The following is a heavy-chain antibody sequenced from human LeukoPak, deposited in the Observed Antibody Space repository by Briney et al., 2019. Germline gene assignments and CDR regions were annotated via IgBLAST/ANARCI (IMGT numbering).Heavy chain of an antibody. CDR2: IWYDGSNK. CDR1: GFTFSSYG. J-gene: IGHJ4*02. V-gene: IGHV3-33*01. Sequence: GGSLRLSCAASGFTFSSYGMHWVRQAPGKGLEWVAVIWYDGSNKYYADSVKGQFTISRDTPKNTLYLQMNSLRAEDTAVYYCARDRSVRYFDYWGQGALVTVSS. D-gene: IGHD2-15*01. CDR3: ARDRSVRYFDY.